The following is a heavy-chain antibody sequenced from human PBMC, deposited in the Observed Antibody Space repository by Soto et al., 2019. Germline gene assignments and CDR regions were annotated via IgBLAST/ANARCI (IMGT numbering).Heavy chain of an antibody. Sequence: PGGSLTLSCAASGFTFSLYWMSLVRHAPGKGLERVANIKQDCSGESYVDSARGRFTVSRDNAKNSLYLQMNSLRAEDTAVYYCVRDVIGFWSGYYTGCLDYWGQGILVTVSS. D-gene: IGHD3-3*01. J-gene: IGHJ4*01. CDR3: VRDVIGFWSGYYTGCLDY. CDR1: GFTFSLYW. CDR2: IKQDCSGE. V-gene: IGHV3-7*01.